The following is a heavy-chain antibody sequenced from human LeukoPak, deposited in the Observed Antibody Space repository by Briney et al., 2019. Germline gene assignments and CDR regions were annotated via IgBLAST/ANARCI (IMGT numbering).Heavy chain of an antibody. J-gene: IGHJ4*02. CDR2: INHSGST. CDR1: GGSFSGYY. D-gene: IGHD5-12*01. V-gene: IGHV4-34*01. CDR3: ARGPRRDGYNFDY. Sequence: SETLSLTCAVYGGSFSGYYWSWIRQPPGKGLEWIGEINHSGSTNYNPSLKSRVTISVDTSKNQFSLKLSSVTAADTAVYYCARGPRRDGYNFDYWGQGTLVTVSS.